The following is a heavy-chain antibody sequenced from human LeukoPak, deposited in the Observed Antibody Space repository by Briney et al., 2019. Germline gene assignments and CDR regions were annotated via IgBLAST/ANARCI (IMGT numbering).Heavy chain of an antibody. CDR3: ARDWQQWLVRMDV. J-gene: IGHJ6*02. CDR2: ISSSSSTI. Sequence: AGGSLRLSCAASGFTFSSMNWVRQAPGKGLEWVSYISSSSSTIYYADSVKGRFTISRDNAKNSLYLQMNSLRAEDTAVYYCARDWQQWLVRMDVWGQGTTVTVSS. V-gene: IGHV3-48*01. D-gene: IGHD6-19*01. CDR1: GFTFSS.